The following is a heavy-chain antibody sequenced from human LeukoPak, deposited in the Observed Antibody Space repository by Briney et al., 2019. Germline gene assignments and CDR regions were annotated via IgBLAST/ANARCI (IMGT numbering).Heavy chain of an antibody. CDR2: INVDETNS. CDR1: GFTFSNYL. J-gene: IGHJ3*02. Sequence: GGTLSLSCAASGFTFSNYLMHWVRQAPGKGLVWVSRINVDETNSYADSVKGRVTISRDKSQNTIYLQLNSLRPEDTAVYFCGRGGDVIDNWGQGTTVSVSS. CDR3: GRGGDVIDN. V-gene: IGHV3-74*01.